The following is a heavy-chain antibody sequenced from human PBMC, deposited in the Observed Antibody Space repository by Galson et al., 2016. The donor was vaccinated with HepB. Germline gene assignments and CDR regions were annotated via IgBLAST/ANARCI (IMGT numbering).Heavy chain of an antibody. CDR3: AKHWLGDLDY. Sequence: SLRLSCAASGFTFSNYAMTWVRQAPGKGLEWVSTIGGGVGTTYYADSVKGRFTISRDNSKSTLYLQMGSLRAEDTAVYYCAKHWLGDLDYWGQGTLVTVSS. CDR2: IGGGVGTT. J-gene: IGHJ4*02. D-gene: IGHD6-19*01. V-gene: IGHV3-23*01. CDR1: GFTFSNYA.